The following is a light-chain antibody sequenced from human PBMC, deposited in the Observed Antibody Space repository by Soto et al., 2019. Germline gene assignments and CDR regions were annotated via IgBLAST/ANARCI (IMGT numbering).Light chain of an antibody. V-gene: IGLV2-18*02. CDR2: DVS. CDR3: SSYTTSSTYV. Sequence: QSVLTQPPSVSGSPGQSVAISCTGTSSDVGSSNGVSWYQQPPGTAPKLMIYDVSNRPSGVPDRFSGSKSGNTASLTISGLQAEDEADYYCSSYTTSSTYVFGPGTKVTVL. CDR1: SSDVGSSNG. J-gene: IGLJ1*01.